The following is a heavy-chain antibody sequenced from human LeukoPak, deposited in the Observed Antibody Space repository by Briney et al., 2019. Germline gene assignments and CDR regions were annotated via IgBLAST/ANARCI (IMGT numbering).Heavy chain of an antibody. Sequence: ASVKVSCKASGYTFTSYGIRWVRQAPGQGLEWMAWISAYNGNTNYAQKLHGRVTMTTDTSTSTAYMELRSLRSDDTAVYDCARDGLEYYYDSSGYQTHFDYWGQGTLVTVSS. CDR2: ISAYNGNT. V-gene: IGHV1-18*01. J-gene: IGHJ4*02. CDR3: ARDGLEYYYDSSGYQTHFDY. CDR1: GYTFTSYG. D-gene: IGHD3-22*01.